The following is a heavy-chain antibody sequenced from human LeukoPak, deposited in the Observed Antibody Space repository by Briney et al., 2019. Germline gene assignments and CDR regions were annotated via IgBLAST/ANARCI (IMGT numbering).Heavy chain of an antibody. CDR2: INPNSGGT. D-gene: IGHD3-10*01. V-gene: IGHV1-2*02. CDR1: GYTFTGYY. CDR3: ARRSPTHAFDI. Sequence: ASVKVSCKASGYTFTGYYMHWVRQAPGQGLEWMGWINPNSGGTNYAQKFQGRVTMTRDTSISTAYMDLRSLRSDDTAIYYCARRSPTHAFDIWGQGTMLTVSP. J-gene: IGHJ3*02.